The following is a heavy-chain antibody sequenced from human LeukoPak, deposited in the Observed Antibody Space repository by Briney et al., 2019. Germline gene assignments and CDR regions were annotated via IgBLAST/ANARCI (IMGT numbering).Heavy chain of an antibody. D-gene: IGHD6-13*01. CDR1: GGSISSYY. CDR3: ARGGSSSWYGGVYYFDY. J-gene: IGHJ4*02. CDR2: IYYSGST. Sequence: SETLSLTCTVSGGSISSYYWSWIRQPPGKGLEWIGYIYYSGSTNYNPSLKSRATISVDTSKNQFSLKLSSVTAADTAVYYCARGGSSSWYGGVYYFDYWGQGTLVTVSS. V-gene: IGHV4-59*01.